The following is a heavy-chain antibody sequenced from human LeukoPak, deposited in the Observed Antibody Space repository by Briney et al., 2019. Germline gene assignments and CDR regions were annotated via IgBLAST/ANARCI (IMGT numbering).Heavy chain of an antibody. CDR2: IYPDDSDT. J-gene: IGHJ4*02. CDR3: ARRVDTALGRKFDF. Sequence: GESLKISCQCSGYTFTNYWIAWVRQPPDKGLEWMGIIYPDDSDTTYSPSFEGHVTFAVDKSVSAAYLQWSSLRASDTAVYCARRVDTALGRKFDFWGQGTLVTVAS. V-gene: IGHV5-51*01. CDR1: GYTFTNYW. D-gene: IGHD5-18*01.